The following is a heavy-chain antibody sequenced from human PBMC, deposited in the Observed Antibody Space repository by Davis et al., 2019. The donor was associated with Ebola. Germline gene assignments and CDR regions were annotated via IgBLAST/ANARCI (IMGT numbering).Heavy chain of an antibody. J-gene: IGHJ5*02. D-gene: IGHD4-17*01. Sequence: PGGSLRLSCAASGFTFSDYYMSWTRQAPGKGLERVSYIRSSGSTVYYADSVKGRFTISRDNAKNSLYLQMNSLRAEDTAVYYCARDTTVTTGWFDPWGQGTLVTVSS. CDR2: IRSSGSTV. CDR3: ARDTTVTTGWFDP. CDR1: GFTFSDYY. V-gene: IGHV3-11*01.